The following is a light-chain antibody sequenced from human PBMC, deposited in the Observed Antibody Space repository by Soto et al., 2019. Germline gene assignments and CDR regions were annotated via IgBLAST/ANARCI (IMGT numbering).Light chain of an antibody. Sequence: EIVMTQSPATLSVSPGERATLSCKASRSVMSNLAWYQQKPGQAPRLLISGASTRATGITDRFSGSGSGTEFTLTINSLQSEDFAVYYCQQYNYWPGTFGQGTKVEIK. CDR2: GAS. J-gene: IGKJ1*01. CDR1: RSVMSN. CDR3: QQYNYWPGT. V-gene: IGKV3-15*01.